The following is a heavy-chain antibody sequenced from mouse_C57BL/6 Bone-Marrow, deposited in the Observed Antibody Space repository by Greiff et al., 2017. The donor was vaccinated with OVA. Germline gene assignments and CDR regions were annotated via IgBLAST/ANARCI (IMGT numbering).Heavy chain of an antibody. CDR1: GYSITSGYY. CDR2: ISYDGSN. J-gene: IGHJ3*01. Sequence: EVQLQQSGPGLVKPSQSLSLTCSVTGYSITSGYYWNWIRQFPGNKLEWMGYISYDGSNNYNPSLKNRISITRDTSKNQFFLKLNSVTTEDTATYYCARGTIYYYGRAAYWGQGTLVTVSA. D-gene: IGHD1-1*01. V-gene: IGHV3-6*01. CDR3: ARGTIYYYGRAAY.